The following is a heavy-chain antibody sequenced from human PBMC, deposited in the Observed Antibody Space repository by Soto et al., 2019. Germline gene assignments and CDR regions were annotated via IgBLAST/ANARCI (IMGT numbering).Heavy chain of an antibody. Sequence: QVPLQESGPGLVKPSHTLSLTCTVSGGSISSEGYYWSWFRQLPGKGLEWIGDIYYSGTTYHNPSIRSRLNISGDESKNQFSLKLSTVTDAETALYYSAERRGYSYGPYYFDYWGQGTLVTVSS. CDR3: AERRGYSYGPYYFDY. V-gene: IGHV4-31*03. CDR2: IYYSGTT. CDR1: GGSISSEGYY. J-gene: IGHJ4*02. D-gene: IGHD5-18*01.